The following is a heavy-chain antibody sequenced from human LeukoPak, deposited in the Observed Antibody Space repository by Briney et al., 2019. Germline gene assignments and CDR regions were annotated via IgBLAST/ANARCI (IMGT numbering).Heavy chain of an antibody. CDR2: INPNSGGT. CDR1: GYTFTGYY. J-gene: IGHJ4*02. V-gene: IGHV1-2*06. D-gene: IGHD3-10*01. Sequence: ASVKVSCKASGYTFTGYYMHWVRQAPGQGLEWMGRINPNSGGTNYAQKFQGRDTMTRDTSISTAYMELSRLRSDDTAVYYCARNSYYGSGSYYTAIDYWGQGTLVTVSS. CDR3: ARNSYYGSGSYYTAIDY.